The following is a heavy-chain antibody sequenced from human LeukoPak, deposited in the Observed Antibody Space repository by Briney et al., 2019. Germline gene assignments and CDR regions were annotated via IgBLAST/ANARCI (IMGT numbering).Heavy chain of an antibody. CDR2: IYYSGST. Sequence: SDTLSLTCTVSDDCISSYYWVWIRQPPGKGLEWMGCIYYSGSTNYNPSLKSRVTISVDTSKNQFSLQRSSMTAADTAVYYCARRGISGGNPFEYWGQGTLVTVSS. CDR1: DDCISSYY. CDR3: ARRGISGGNPFEY. D-gene: IGHD2-15*01. V-gene: IGHV4-59*07. J-gene: IGHJ4*02.